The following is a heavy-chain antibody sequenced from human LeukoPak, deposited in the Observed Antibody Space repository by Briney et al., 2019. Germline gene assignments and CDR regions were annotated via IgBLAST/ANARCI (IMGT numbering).Heavy chain of an antibody. CDR2: VFYSGTT. Sequence: SETLSLTCTVSGGSVSSGGYYWSWIRQHPGKGLEGIGGVFYSGTTDYNPSLKTRVTISLDPSKNRFSLNLTSVTAADTAVYFCARINTRFTILDWGQGTLVSVSS. CDR3: ARINTRFTILD. CDR1: GGSVSSGGYY. D-gene: IGHD3-3*01. J-gene: IGHJ4*02. V-gene: IGHV4-61*08.